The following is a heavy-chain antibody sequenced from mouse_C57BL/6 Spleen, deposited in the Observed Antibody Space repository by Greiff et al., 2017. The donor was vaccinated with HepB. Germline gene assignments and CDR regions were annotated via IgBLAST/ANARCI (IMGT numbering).Heavy chain of an antibody. D-gene: IGHD1-1*02. V-gene: IGHV1-26*01. CDR2: INPNNGGT. Sequence: EVKLQQSGPELVKPGASVKISCKASGYTFTDYYMNWVKQSHGKSLEWIGDINPNNGGTSYNQKFKGKATLTVDKSSSTAYMELRSLTSEDSAVYYCARIRGGSGDYWGQGTSVTVSS. CDR1: GYTFTDYY. J-gene: IGHJ4*01. CDR3: ARIRGGSGDY.